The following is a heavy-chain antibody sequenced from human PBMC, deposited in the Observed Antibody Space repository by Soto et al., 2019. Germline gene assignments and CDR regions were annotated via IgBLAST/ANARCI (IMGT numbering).Heavy chain of an antibody. Sequence: SETLSLTCTLSGRSISSGGYYWSWIRQHPGKGLEWIGYIYYSGSTYYNPSLKSRVTISVDTSKDQFSLKLSSVTAADTSVYYCARENYDILTGYSNDKDVLGKGTTVTV. CDR2: IYYSGST. V-gene: IGHV4-31*03. CDR1: GRSISSGGYY. CDR3: ARENYDILTGYSNDKDV. D-gene: IGHD3-9*01. J-gene: IGHJ6*03.